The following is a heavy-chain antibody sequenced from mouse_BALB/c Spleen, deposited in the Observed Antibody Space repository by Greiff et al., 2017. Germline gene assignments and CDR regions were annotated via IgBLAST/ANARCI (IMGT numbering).Heavy chain of an antibody. CDR1: GYTFTSYY. CDR3: TRPNYYDYPFAY. CDR2: INPSNGGT. Sequence: VQLQQSGAELVKPGASVKLSCKASGYTFTSYYMYWVKQRPGQGLEWIGEINPSNGGTNFNEKFKSKATLTVDKSSSTAYMQLSSLTSEDSAVYYCTRPNYYDYPFAYWGQGTLVTVSA. V-gene: IGHV1S81*02. D-gene: IGHD2-4*01. J-gene: IGHJ3*01.